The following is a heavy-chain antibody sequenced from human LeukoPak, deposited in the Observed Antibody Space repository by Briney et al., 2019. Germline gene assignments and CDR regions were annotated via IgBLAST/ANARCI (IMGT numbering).Heavy chain of an antibody. CDR2: INPSGGST. J-gene: IGHJ4*02. D-gene: IGHD2-15*01. CDR3: ATTQLDY. V-gene: IGHV1-46*01. CDR1: GYTFTIYY. Sequence: ASVTVSFKASGYTFTIYYMHWVRQAPGQGLEWMGIINPSGGSTSYAQKFQGRVTMTRDTSTSTVYMELSSLRSEDTAVYYCATTQLDYWGQGTLVTVSS.